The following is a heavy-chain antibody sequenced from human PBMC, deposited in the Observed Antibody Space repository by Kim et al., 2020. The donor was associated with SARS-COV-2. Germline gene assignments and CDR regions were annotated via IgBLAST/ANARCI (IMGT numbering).Heavy chain of an antibody. V-gene: IGHV3-11*01. J-gene: IGHJ4*02. D-gene: IGHD6-19*01. CDR2: ISASGTIT. CDR3: AAGMVGVAGY. CDR1: GLIFSDYD. Sequence: GGSLRLSCSASGLIFSDYDMSWIRQAPGKGLQWVSFISASGTITDYADSVKGRFTISRDNAKNSMSLQMNSLRAEDTAVYFCAAGMVGVAGYWAQGTLVSVSS.